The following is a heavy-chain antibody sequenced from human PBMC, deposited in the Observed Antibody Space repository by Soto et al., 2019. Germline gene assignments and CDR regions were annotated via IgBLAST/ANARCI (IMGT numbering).Heavy chain of an antibody. J-gene: IGHJ4*02. V-gene: IGHV4-34*01. CDR1: GGSFSGYY. Sequence: SETLSLTCAVYGGSFSGYYWSWIRQPPGKGLEWIGEINHSGSTNYNPSLKSRVTISVDTSKNQFSLKLSSVTAADTAVYYCARTLDDILTGMGAYFDYWGQGTLVTVSS. D-gene: IGHD3-9*01. CDR2: INHSGST. CDR3: ARTLDDILTGMGAYFDY.